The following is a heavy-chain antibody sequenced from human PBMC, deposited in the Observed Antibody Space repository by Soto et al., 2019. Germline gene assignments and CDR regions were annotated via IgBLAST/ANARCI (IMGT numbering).Heavy chain of an antibody. V-gene: IGHV1-18*01. CDR3: SRDTGNAFDY. Sequence: HVQLVQSGGELKKPGASVKVSCNTSGYTFNTYFITWVRQAPGQGLEWMGWLSPHNGNTNYAEKFQGRVTMTADTITKTAYMELRNLRIDDTAVYYCSRDTGNAFDYWGQGTPVTVSS. CDR1: GYTFNTYF. CDR2: LSPHNGNT. J-gene: IGHJ4*02.